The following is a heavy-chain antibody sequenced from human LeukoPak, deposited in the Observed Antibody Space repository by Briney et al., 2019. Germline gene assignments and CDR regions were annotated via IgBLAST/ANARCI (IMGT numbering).Heavy chain of an antibody. V-gene: IGHV1-46*01. CDR3: ARDLDYGEKSEHY. Sequence: ASVKVSCKASGFTFINYYMHWVRQAPGQGLEWLGIINLSGGSTHYPQKFQDRVTMTRDTSTSTVYMELSSLRSEDTAVYYCARDLDYGEKSEHYWGQGTLVTVSS. J-gene: IGHJ4*02. CDR1: GFTFINYY. D-gene: IGHD4/OR15-4a*01. CDR2: INLSGGST.